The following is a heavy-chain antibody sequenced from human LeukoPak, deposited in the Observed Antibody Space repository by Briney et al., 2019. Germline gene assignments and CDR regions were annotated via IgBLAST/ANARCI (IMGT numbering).Heavy chain of an antibody. CDR3: AKSNTASGYGNLDY. D-gene: IGHD2-2*01. J-gene: IGHJ4*02. CDR2: ISDSGAAT. Sequence: GGSLRLSCAAAGFTFSNYAMSWVRQAPGKGLEWVSVISDSGAATYYAGSVKGRLTISRDNSKNTLHLQINSLRAEDTAIYYCAKSNTASGYGNLDYWGQGTLVTVSS. V-gene: IGHV3-23*01. CDR1: GFTFSNYA.